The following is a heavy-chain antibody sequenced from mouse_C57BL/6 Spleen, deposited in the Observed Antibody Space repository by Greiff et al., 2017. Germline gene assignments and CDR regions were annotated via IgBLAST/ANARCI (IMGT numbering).Heavy chain of an antibody. J-gene: IGHJ1*03. D-gene: IGHD1-1*01. CDR2: INPNNGGT. Sequence: EVQLQQSGPELVKPGASVKIPCKASGYTFTDYNMDWVKQSHGKSLEWIGDINPNNGGTIYNQKFKGKATLTVDKSSSTAYMELRSLTSEDTAVYYCARRDYGSSYGYFDVWGTGTTLTVSS. V-gene: IGHV1-18*01. CDR1: GYTFTDYN. CDR3: ARRDYGSSYGYFDV.